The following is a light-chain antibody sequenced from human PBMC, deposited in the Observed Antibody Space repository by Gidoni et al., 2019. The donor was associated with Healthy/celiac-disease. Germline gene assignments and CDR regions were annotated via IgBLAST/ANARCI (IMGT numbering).Light chain of an antibody. CDR3: QQRSNWPIT. J-gene: IGKJ5*01. Sequence: IVFPQSPATLSLSPGERATLSCRASQSVSSYLAWYQQKPGQAPRLLIYDASNRATGIPARFSGSGSGTDFTLTSSRLEHEDFAVYYCQQRSNWPITFGQGTRLEIK. CDR2: DAS. V-gene: IGKV3-11*01. CDR1: QSVSSY.